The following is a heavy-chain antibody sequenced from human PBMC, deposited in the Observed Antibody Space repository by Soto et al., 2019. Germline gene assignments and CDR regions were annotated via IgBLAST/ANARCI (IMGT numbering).Heavy chain of an antibody. CDR1: GGSISSSSYY. Sequence: QLQLQETGPGLVKPSETLSLTCTVSGGSISSSSYYWCWIRQSPGKGLEWIGSINYSGKTYYNPSRKSRATISVDTPKNQFSLELSSLTAADTTVYYCARLTVGVAVNYFDDWGQGSLVTVSS. J-gene: IGHJ4*02. CDR3: ARLTVGVAVNYFDD. CDR2: INYSGKT. V-gene: IGHV4-39*01. D-gene: IGHD6-19*01.